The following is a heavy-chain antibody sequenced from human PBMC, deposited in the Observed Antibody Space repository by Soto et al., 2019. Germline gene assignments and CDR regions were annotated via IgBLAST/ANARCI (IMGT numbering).Heavy chain of an antibody. V-gene: IGHV3-48*02. J-gene: IGHJ6*02. CDR1: GFTFSSYS. D-gene: IGHD3-10*01. Sequence: PWLSRRLSSAACGFTFSSYSMNWVRQAPGKGLEWVSYISSSSSTIYYADSVKGRFTISRDNAKNSLYLQMNSLRDEDTAVYYCAGAMVRGVRYYYYGMDVCGQGTTVTVS. CDR3: AGAMVRGVRYYYYGMDV. CDR2: ISSSSSTI.